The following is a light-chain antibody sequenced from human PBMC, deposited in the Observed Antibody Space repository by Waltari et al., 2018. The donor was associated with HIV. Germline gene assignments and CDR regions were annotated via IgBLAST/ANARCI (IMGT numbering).Light chain of an antibody. Sequence: EIVMTQSPLSLSVTPGEAAFISCNSSPSLLHRNGYNYLDWYLQKSVQVSQVLIDLASNRASGVPDRCSGSGSGTDYTLKISRVEAEDAGTYYCMQALEIPTFGAGTKVDVK. CDR1: PSLLHRNGYNY. CDR2: LAS. J-gene: IGKJ3*01. V-gene: IGKV2-28*01. CDR3: MQALEIPT.